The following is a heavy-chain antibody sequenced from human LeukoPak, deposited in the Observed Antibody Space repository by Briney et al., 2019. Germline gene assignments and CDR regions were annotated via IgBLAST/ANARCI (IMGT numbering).Heavy chain of an antibody. V-gene: IGHV1-2*02. J-gene: IGHJ5*02. CDR3: ARVEELSHCSSTSCYDWLDP. Sequence: GASVKVSCKASGYTFTGYYIHSVRQAPGQGLEWMGWINPNSGGTNYAQKFQGRVTMTRDTSISTAYMELSRLTSDDTAVYYCARVEELSHCSSTSCYDWLDPWGQGTLVTVSS. CDR2: INPNSGGT. D-gene: IGHD2-2*01. CDR1: GYTFTGYY.